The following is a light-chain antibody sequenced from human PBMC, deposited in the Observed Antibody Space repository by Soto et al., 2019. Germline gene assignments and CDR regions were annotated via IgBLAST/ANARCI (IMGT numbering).Light chain of an antibody. CDR3: QQYTESPLT. CDR1: QGVRNR. J-gene: IGKJ4*01. Sequence: DIQMTQSPASLSASVGDRVIITCRASQGVRNRLAWYQQRPDKAPKSLIYAASNLQIGVPSRFSGSGTGTNFTLTISSLQPEDFATYYCQQYTESPLTFGGGTKVEIK. CDR2: AAS. V-gene: IGKV1D-16*01.